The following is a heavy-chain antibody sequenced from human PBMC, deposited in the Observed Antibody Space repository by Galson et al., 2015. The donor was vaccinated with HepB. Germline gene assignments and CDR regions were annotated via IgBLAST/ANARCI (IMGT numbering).Heavy chain of an antibody. CDR1: GYTFTSNG. J-gene: IGHJ6*02. D-gene: IGHD3-16*01. V-gene: IGHV1-18*04. CDR3: ARGGMGGMDV. Sequence: SVKVSCKASGYTFTSNGITWVRQAPGQGLEWMGWISPNNGNTNYAQKLRGRVTMTTDTFPSTAYVELRSLKSDDTAVYYCARGGMGGMDVWGQGTTVTGSS. CDR2: ISPNNGNT.